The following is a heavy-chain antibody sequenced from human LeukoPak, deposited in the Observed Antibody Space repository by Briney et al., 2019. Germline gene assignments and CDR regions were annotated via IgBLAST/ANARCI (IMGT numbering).Heavy chain of an antibody. V-gene: IGHV5-51*01. CDR2: IYPGDSDT. Sequence: GESLKISCKGSGYTFTSYWIGWVRQLPGKGLEWMGIIYPGDSDTRYSPSFQGQVTISADKSISTTYLQWRSLKASDTAMYYCARRGYCSGGGCHSNAFDIWGQGTMVSVSS. CDR1: GYTFTSYW. D-gene: IGHD2-15*01. J-gene: IGHJ3*02. CDR3: ARRGYCSGGGCHSNAFDI.